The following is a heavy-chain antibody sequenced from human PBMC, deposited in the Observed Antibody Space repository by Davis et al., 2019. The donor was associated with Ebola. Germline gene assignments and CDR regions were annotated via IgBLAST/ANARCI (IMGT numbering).Heavy chain of an antibody. V-gene: IGHV1-69*05. D-gene: IGHD3-16*01. CDR2: IIPIFGTA. J-gene: IGHJ4*02. Sequence: AASVKVSCKASGYTFTSYGISWVRQAPGQGLEWMGGIIPIFGTANYAQKFQGRVTMTRNTSISTAYMELSSLRSEDTAVYYCARVRSFVFVYWGQGTLVTVSS. CDR3: ARVRSFVFVY. CDR1: GYTFTSYG.